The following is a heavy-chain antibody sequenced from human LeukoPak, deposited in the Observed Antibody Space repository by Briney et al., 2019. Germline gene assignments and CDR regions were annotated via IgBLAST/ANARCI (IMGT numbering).Heavy chain of an antibody. D-gene: IGHD5-12*01. CDR2: ISSSSSYI. J-gene: IGHJ4*02. CDR3: ARDPWTNSDYDGFDY. CDR1: GFTFSSYR. V-gene: IGHV3-21*01. Sequence: PGGSLRLSRAASGFTFSSYRMNWVRQAPGRGLEWVSSISSSSSYIYYADSVKGRFTISRDNAKNSQYLQMNSLRAEDTAVYYCARDPWTNSDYDGFDYWGQGTLVTVSS.